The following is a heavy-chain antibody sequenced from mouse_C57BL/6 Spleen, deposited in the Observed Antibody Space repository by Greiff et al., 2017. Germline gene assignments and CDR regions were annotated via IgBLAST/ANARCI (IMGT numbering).Heavy chain of an antibody. J-gene: IGHJ2*01. D-gene: IGHD2-2*01. Sequence: QVQLQQPGAELVRPGSSVKLSCKASGYTFTSYWLDWVKQRPGQGLEWIGNIYPSDSETHYNQKFKDKATLTVDKSSSTAYMQLSSLTSEDSAVYYCARGGSMVTATVFDYWGQGTTLTVSS. CDR3: ARGGSMVTATVFDY. CDR2: IYPSDSET. V-gene: IGHV1-61*01. CDR1: GYTFTSYW.